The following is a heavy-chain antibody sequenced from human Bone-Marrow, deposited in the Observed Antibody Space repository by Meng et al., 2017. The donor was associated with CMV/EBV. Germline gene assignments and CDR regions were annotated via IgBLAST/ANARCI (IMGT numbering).Heavy chain of an antibody. V-gene: IGHV1-18*01. CDR3: ARDLGRLATWSDILKGFDY. Sequence: ASVKVSCKASGYTFTSYGISWVRQAPGQGLEWMGWISAYNGNTNYAQKLQGRVTMTTDTSTSTAYMELRSLRSDDTAVYYCARDLGRLATWSDILKGFDYWGQGTLVTASS. CDR2: ISAYNGNT. J-gene: IGHJ4*02. CDR1: GYTFTSYG. D-gene: IGHD3-3*01.